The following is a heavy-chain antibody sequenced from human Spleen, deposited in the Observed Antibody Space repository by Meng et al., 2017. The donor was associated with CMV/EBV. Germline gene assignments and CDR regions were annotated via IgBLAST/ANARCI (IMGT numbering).Heavy chain of an antibody. CDR1: GGTSSSYA. CDR3: ARDFYESSGYSDDCFDP. CDR2: ISTYKGNT. D-gene: IGHD3-22*01. V-gene: IGHV1-18*01. J-gene: IGHJ5*02. Sequence: ASVKVSCKASGGTSSSYAISWVRQAPGQGLEWMGWISTYKGNTNYAQKFWGRVTMTTDTSTSTVYMELRSLRSDDTAVYYCARDFYESSGYSDDCFDPWGQGTLVTVSS.